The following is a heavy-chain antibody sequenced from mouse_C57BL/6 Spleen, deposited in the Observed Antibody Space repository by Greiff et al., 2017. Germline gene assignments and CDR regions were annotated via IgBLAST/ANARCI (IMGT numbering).Heavy chain of an antibody. Sequence: EVQRVESGGGLVQPKGSLKLSCAASGFSFNTYAMNWVRQAPGKGLEWVARIRSKSNNYATYYADSVKDRFTISRDDSESMLYLQMNNLKTEDTAMYYCVRQDTTGYFDVWGTGTTVTVSS. J-gene: IGHJ1*03. CDR2: IRSKSNNYAT. CDR1: GFSFNTYA. V-gene: IGHV10-1*01. CDR3: VRQDTTGYFDV. D-gene: IGHD1-1*01.